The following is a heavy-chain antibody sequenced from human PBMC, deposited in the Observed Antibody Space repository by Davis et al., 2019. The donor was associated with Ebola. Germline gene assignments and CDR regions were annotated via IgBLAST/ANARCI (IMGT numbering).Heavy chain of an antibody. CDR1: GDSISPYY. V-gene: IGHV4-59*08. Sequence: PGGSLRLSCTVSGDSISPYYWSWIRQPPGQGLEWIGFVYYTGSTRYNPSLESRVSISVDTSKNQFSLKLNSVTAADTAVYYCASPHQIRGRNYFDCWGQGTLVTVSS. D-gene: IGHD3/OR15-3a*01. CDR2: VYYTGST. J-gene: IGHJ4*02. CDR3: ASPHQIRGRNYFDC.